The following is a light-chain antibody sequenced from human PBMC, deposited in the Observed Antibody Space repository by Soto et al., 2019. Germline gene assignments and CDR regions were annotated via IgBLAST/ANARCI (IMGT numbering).Light chain of an antibody. J-gene: IGKJ1*01. CDR3: QQLNDWPPWT. Sequence: MTNSLAALSVSLRERATPACRASQNVSSNLAWYQQKPGQAPRLLIYGASSRATGIPARFRGSGSGTAFTLSISSLEPADFAVYYCQQLNDWPPWTFCQGTKVDI. CDR2: GAS. CDR1: QNVSSN. V-gene: IGKV3D-15*01.